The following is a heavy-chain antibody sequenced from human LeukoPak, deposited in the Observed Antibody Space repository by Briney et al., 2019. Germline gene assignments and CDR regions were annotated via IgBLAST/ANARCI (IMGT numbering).Heavy chain of an antibody. V-gene: IGHV4-34*01. J-gene: IGHJ4*02. Sequence: SETLSLTCAVYGGSFSGYYWSWIRQPPGKGLEWIGEINHSGSTNYNPSLKSRVTISVDTSKNQFSLKLSSVTAADTAVYYCARDLFDHEGDYWGQGALVTVSS. CDR1: GGSFSGYY. D-gene: IGHD3-10*01. CDR2: INHSGST. CDR3: ARDLFDHEGDY.